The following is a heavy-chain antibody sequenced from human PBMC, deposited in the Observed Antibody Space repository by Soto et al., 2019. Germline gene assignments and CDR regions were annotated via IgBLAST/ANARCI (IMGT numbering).Heavy chain of an antibody. D-gene: IGHD3-3*01. J-gene: IGHJ5*02. CDR1: GYTFNTYG. Sequence: ASVKFSCKTSGYTFNTYGINWVRQAPGQGLELMGWISAYDGKTTYAEKFQGRVTLTTDTSTSTAYMELRSLRSDDTAIYYCARDPHEFWTSYWFDPWGQGTPVTVSS. V-gene: IGHV1-18*01. CDR2: ISAYDGKT. CDR3: ARDPHEFWTSYWFDP.